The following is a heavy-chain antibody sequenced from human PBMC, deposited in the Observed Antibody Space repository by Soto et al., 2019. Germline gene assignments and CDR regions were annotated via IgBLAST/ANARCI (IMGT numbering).Heavy chain of an antibody. V-gene: IGHV3-21*01. Sequence: GGSLRLSCAASGFSFSGYSMNWVRQAPGKGLEWVSSISSTSDYIYYADSVRGRFSISSDNANNSLYLQMHSLRAEDTAVYYCASAIYYDYIWAPDSWGQGTLVTVSS. CDR3: ASAIYYDYIWAPDS. CDR2: ISSTSDYI. CDR1: GFSFSGYS. J-gene: IGHJ4*02. D-gene: IGHD3-16*01.